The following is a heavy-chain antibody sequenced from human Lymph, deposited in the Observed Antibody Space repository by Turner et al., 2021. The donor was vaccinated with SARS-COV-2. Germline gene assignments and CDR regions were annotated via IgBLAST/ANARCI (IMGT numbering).Heavy chain of an antibody. J-gene: IGHJ5*02. CDR1: GYTFTSYD. CDR3: AKGDGYPPHGLLDP. D-gene: IGHD6-25*01. CDR2: MNPNSGYT. V-gene: IGHV1-8*01. Sequence: QVQLVQSWAEVKKPGASVKVSCKASGYTFTSYDINWVRQATGQGLEWMGWMNPNSGYTGYAQKFQGRVTMTRNTSISTAYMELNSLTSDDTAVYYCAKGDGYPPHGLLDPWGQGTLVTVSS.